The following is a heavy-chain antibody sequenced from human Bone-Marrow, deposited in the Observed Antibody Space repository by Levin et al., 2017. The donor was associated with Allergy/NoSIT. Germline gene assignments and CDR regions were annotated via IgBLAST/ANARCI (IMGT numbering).Heavy chain of an antibody. D-gene: IGHD6-6*01. CDR3: ARDPSSSSSYYYYGMDV. CDR1: GFTFSSYA. J-gene: IGHJ6*02. V-gene: IGHV3-30-3*01. CDR2: ISYDGSNK. Sequence: LSLTCAASGFTFSSYAMHWVRQAPGKGLEWVAVISYDGSNKYYADSVKGRFTISRDNSKNTLYLQMNSLRAEDTAVYYCARDPSSSSSYYYYGMDVWGQGTTVTVSS.